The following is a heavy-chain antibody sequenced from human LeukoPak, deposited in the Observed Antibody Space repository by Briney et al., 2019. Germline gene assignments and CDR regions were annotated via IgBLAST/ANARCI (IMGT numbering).Heavy chain of an antibody. Sequence: PGGSLRLSCAASGFTVSSNHMSWVRQAPGKGLEWVSVIYSGGSTYYADSVKGRFTISRDNSKNTLYLQMNSLRAEDTAVYYCARSPYQYGDYDGARDWFDPWGQGTLVTVSS. D-gene: IGHD4-17*01. V-gene: IGHV3-66*01. J-gene: IGHJ5*02. CDR3: ARSPYQYGDYDGARDWFDP. CDR1: GFTVSSNH. CDR2: IYSGGST.